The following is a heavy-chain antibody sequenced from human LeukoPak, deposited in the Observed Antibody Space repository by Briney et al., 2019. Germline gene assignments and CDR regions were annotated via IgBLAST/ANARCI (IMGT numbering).Heavy chain of an antibody. CDR1: GYTFTRYD. D-gene: IGHD3-22*01. CDR2: ISASNGNT. Sequence: ASVKVSCKASGYTFTRYDISWVRQAPGQGLEWMGWISASNGNTNYAQKLQGRVTMTTDTSTSTAYMELRSLRSDDTAVYYCARVSDYYDSSGYYHYWGQGTLVTVSS. V-gene: IGHV1-18*01. CDR3: ARVSDYYDSSGYYHY. J-gene: IGHJ4*02.